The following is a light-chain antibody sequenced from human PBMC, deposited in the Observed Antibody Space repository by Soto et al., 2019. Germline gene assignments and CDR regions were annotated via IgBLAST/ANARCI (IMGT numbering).Light chain of an antibody. CDR2: EVS. J-gene: IGLJ2*01. CDR1: SSDVGGYNY. Sequence: QSALTQPPSASGSPGQSVTISCTGTSSDVGGYNYVSWYQQHTGKAPKLMIYEVSKRPSGVPDRFSGSKSGNTASLTVSGLQAEDEADYYCRSYAGSNNFVVFGGGTKLTVL. V-gene: IGLV2-8*01. CDR3: RSYAGSNNFVV.